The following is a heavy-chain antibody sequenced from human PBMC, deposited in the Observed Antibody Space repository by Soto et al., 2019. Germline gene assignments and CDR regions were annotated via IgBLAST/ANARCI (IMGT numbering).Heavy chain of an antibody. CDR2: IKSDGTTA. CDR3: AKPRSSLEWAPFAP. V-gene: IGHV3-30-3*02. Sequence: QVKLVESGGGVVQPGRSRRLSCVTSGFTFRRYGMHWVRQSPDKGLEWVAVIKSDGTTADYIESVKGRFFISRDNSKKTVYLQMNNLRPEDTGIYYCAKPRSSLEWAPFAPWGQGTLVTVSS. D-gene: IGHD3-3*01. CDR1: GFTFRRYG. J-gene: IGHJ5*02.